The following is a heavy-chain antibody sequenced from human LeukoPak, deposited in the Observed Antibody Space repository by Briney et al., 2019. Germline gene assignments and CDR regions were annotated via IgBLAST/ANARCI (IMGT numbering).Heavy chain of an antibody. CDR2: FIPSRRTM. V-gene: IGHV3-48*01. Sequence: PGGSLRLSCATSGYTFDTHNMSRGPQAPGKGLEWLSYFIPSRRTMHYADSVRGPYTISRDNDKNSLYLQMNSLRAEDTAVYFCARTAYSNYDFDYWGQGILVTVSS. J-gene: IGHJ4*02. D-gene: IGHD4-11*01. CDR3: ARTAYSNYDFDY. CDR1: GYTFDTHN.